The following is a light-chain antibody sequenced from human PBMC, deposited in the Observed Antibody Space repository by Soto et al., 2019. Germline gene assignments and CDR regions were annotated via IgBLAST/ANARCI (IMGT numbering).Light chain of an antibody. Sequence: VLTQSPGTLSLSPGERATLSCRASQSVSSTYLAWYQQKPGQAPRLLIYGASSRATGIPDRFSGSGSGTDFTLTISRLEPEDFAVYYCQQFGSSPRTFGQGTKV. V-gene: IGKV3-20*01. J-gene: IGKJ1*01. CDR3: QQFGSSPRT. CDR1: QSVSSTY. CDR2: GAS.